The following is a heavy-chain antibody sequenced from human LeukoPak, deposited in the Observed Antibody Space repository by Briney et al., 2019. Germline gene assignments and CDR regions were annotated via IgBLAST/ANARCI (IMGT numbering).Heavy chain of an antibody. V-gene: IGHV4-39*07. CDR2: IYYSGIT. D-gene: IGHD2-2*01. J-gene: IGHJ4*02. Sequence: SETLSLTCTVSGGSISSSSYYWGWIRQPPGKGLEWIGSIYYSGITYYNPSLKSRVTISVDTSKNQFSLKLSVTAADTAVYYCARVDIVVVPAANFDYWGQGTLVTVSS. CDR1: GGSISSSSYY. CDR3: ARVDIVVVPAANFDY.